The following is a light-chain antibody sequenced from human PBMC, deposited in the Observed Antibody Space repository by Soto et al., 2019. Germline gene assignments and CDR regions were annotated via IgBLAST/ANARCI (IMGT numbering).Light chain of an antibody. CDR3: MQALQTPHT. V-gene: IGKV2-28*01. CDR2: AGS. J-gene: IGKJ4*01. Sequence: DIVMTQSPLSLPVTPGEPASISCRSSQSLLYSNGYNSLDWYLQKPGQSPQLLIYAGSNRASGVPDRFSGSVSGTDFTLKISRVEAEYVGVYYFMQALQTPHTFGGGTKVEIK. CDR1: QSLLYSNGYNS.